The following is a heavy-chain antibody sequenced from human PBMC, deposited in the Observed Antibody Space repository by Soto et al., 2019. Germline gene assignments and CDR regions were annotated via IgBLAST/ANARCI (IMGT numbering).Heavy chain of an antibody. V-gene: IGHV3-23*01. CDR3: ARGPSADASHFDY. D-gene: IGHD6-13*01. CDR1: GFAFSNYV. Sequence: PGGSLRLSCVASGFAFSNYVIIWVRQAPGKGLEWVTGITGSADKIYYADSVKGRFIISIDNSKNTLYLHLNILRAEDTAMYFCARGPSADASHFDYWGQGTLVTV. CDR2: ITGSADKI. J-gene: IGHJ4*02.